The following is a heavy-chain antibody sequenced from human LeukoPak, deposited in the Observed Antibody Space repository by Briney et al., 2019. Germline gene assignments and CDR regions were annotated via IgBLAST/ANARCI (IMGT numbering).Heavy chain of an antibody. CDR3: AREDGYCSGGNCYSYFDS. V-gene: IGHV3-7*01. D-gene: IGHD2-15*01. Sequence: GGSLRLSCSPSGFTFSLFWMSELRQAPGRGLEWVAYIKKTGSETYYVDSVKGRFTITRDNTRSSLFLQMYSLRAEDTAVYFCAREDGYCSGGNCYSYFDSWGQGTLVTVSS. CDR2: IKKTGSET. J-gene: IGHJ4*02. CDR1: GFTFSLFW.